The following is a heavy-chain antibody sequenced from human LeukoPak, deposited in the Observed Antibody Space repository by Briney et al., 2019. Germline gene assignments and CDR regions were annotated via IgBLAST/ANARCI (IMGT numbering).Heavy chain of an antibody. CDR1: GFTFNSYA. CDR3: ARDQLAYSGYDTLFDY. CDR2: ISYDGSNK. V-gene: IGHV3-30*04. J-gene: IGHJ4*02. Sequence: GVSLRLSCAASGFTFNSYAIHWVRQAPGKGLEWVAVISYDGSNKYYADSVKGRFTISRDNSKNTLYLQLNSLRPEDTAVYYCARDQLAYSGYDTLFDYWGQGTLVTVSS. D-gene: IGHD5-12*01.